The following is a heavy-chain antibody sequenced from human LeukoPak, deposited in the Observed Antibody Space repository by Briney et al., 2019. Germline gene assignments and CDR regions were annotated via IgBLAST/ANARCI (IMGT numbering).Heavy chain of an antibody. D-gene: IGHD6-19*01. V-gene: IGHV1-2*02. Sequence: ASVKVSCKASGYTFTGYYMHWVRQAPGQGLEWMGWINPNSGGTNYAQKFQGRVTMTRDMSISTAYMELSRLRSDDTAVYYCARDRADSSGLDVWGKGTTVTVSS. CDR3: ARDRADSSGLDV. J-gene: IGHJ6*04. CDR2: INPNSGGT. CDR1: GYTFTGYY.